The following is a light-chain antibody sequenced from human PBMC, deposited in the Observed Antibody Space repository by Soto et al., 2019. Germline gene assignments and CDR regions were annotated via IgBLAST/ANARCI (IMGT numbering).Light chain of an antibody. J-gene: IGKJ3*01. CDR2: GAS. CDR3: QHYGSSPRVT. V-gene: IGKV3-20*01. CDR1: HSVSSSS. Sequence: ESVLMQAAGALSLTPGERATLSCRASHSVSSSSLAWYQQKPGQAPRLLIYGASTRATGIPDRFSGSGSGTDFTLTISRLEPEDFAVYYCQHYGSSPRVTFGPGTKVDIK.